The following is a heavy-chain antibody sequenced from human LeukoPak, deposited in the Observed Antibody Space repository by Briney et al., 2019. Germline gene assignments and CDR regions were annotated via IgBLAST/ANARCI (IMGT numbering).Heavy chain of an antibody. D-gene: IGHD6-13*01. V-gene: IGHV3-9*01. J-gene: IGHJ4*02. CDR2: ISWNSGDI. CDR3: ATTIAAADFSSYY. Sequence: GGSLRLFCAASGFTFDDYAMHWVRQAPGKGLEWVSGISWNSGDIGYADSVKGRFTISRDNSKNTLYLQMNSLRTEDTAVYYCATTIAAADFSSYYWGQGTLVTVSS. CDR1: GFTFDDYA.